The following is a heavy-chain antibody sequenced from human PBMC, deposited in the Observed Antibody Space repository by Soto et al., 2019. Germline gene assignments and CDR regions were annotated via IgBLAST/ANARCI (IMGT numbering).Heavy chain of an antibody. CDR2: INPNSGAT. V-gene: IGHV1-2*02. CDR1: GYTFTDYY. Sequence: QVQLVQSRAEVRKPGASVNVSCKASGYTFTDYYIYWLRQAPGHGLEWMGWINPNSGATNYAHNFQGRVTMTRDTSIGAAYMELSRLSSDDTAVYYCAKDQGGYMVSGMDVWGQGTTVTVSS. D-gene: IGHD2-2*02. J-gene: IGHJ6*02. CDR3: AKDQGGYMVSGMDV.